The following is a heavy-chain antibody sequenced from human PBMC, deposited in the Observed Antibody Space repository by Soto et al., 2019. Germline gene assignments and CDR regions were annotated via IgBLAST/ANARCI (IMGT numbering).Heavy chain of an antibody. CDR2: IYNSGST. J-gene: IGHJ4*02. V-gene: IGHV4-61*01. CDR1: GGSVSSGSYY. CDR3: ARGLGILAMSKFVSRGYHFDY. D-gene: IGHD5-12*01. Sequence: PSETLSLTCTVSGGSVSSGSYYWSWIRQPPGKELEWIGSIYNSGSTNYNPSLKSRVTISVDTSKSQLSLKLTSVTAADTAVYYCARGLGILAMSKFVSRGYHFDYWGPGTLVTVSS.